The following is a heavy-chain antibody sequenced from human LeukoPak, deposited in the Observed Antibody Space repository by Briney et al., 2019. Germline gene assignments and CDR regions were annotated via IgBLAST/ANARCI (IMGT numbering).Heavy chain of an antibody. J-gene: IGHJ4*02. CDR3: ARDLRYYDSSGHDY. CDR2: ISSSSSYI. V-gene: IGHV3-21*01. Sequence: KPGGSLRLSCAASGFTFSSYIMNWLRQAPGKGLEWVSSISSSSSYIYYADSVKGRFTISRDNAKNSLYLQMNSLRAEDTAVYYCARDLRYYDSSGHDYWGQGTLVTVSS. CDR1: GFTFSSYI. D-gene: IGHD3-22*01.